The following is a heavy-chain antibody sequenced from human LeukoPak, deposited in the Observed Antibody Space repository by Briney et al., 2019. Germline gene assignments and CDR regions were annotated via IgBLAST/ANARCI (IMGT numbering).Heavy chain of an antibody. CDR1: GYTFTDYY. D-gene: IGHD2-15*01. Sequence: ASVKVSCKASGYTFTDYYMHWVRQAPGQGLEYVGWINPNSGDTNHAQNFQGRVTLTRDTSISTAYMELSSLRSDDSALYYCAGEYCSGGTCRQGFDYWGQGTLVTASS. V-gene: IGHV1-2*02. CDR3: AGEYCSGGTCRQGFDY. J-gene: IGHJ4*02. CDR2: INPNSGDT.